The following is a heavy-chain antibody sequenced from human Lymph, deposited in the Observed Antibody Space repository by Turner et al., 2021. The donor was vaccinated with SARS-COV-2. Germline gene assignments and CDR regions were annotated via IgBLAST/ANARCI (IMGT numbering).Heavy chain of an antibody. Sequence: VQRPESGPGLAKPPATRSLTCTDSVGSISSYYWSWIRQPPGKGLEWIGYIDYSGSTNYNPSLKSRVTISVDTSKNQFSRRLSSVTAADTAVYYCARGVDYWGQGTLVTVSS. CDR2: IDYSGST. V-gene: IGHV4-59*01. CDR1: VGSISSYY. J-gene: IGHJ4*02. CDR3: ARGVDY.